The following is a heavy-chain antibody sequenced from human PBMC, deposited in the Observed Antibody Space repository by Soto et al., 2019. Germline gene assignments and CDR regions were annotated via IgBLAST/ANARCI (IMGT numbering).Heavy chain of an antibody. V-gene: IGHV3-66*01. CDR2: IQSGGPT. D-gene: IGHD2-15*01. CDR1: GFTVSSKY. CDR3: ARDDVLCDGGRCYGVPLVV. Sequence: GGSLRLSCAASGFTVSSKYMSWVRQAPGKGLEWVSLIQSGGPTYYADSVKGRLTISRDTSENTLHLQMDSLRAEDTAVYYCARDDVLCDGGRCYGVPLVVWGKGTTVTVSS. J-gene: IGHJ6*04.